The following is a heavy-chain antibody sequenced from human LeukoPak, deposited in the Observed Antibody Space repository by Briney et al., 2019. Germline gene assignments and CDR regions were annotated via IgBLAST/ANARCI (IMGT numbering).Heavy chain of an antibody. CDR3: AKDSQLKIAAAGSYIDY. V-gene: IGHV3-9*01. CDR1: GFTFDDFA. Sequence: PGRSLRLSCVASGFTFDDFAMHWVRQTPGKGLEWVSGISWNSDTVDYADSVKGRFTISRNNAKNSLYLQMSSLRSEDTALYYCAKDSQLKIAAAGSYIDYWGQGTLVTVSS. J-gene: IGHJ4*02. CDR2: ISWNSDTV. D-gene: IGHD6-13*01.